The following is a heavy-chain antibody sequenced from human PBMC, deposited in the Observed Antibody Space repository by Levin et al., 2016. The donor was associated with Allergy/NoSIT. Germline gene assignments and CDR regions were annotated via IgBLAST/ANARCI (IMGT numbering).Heavy chain of an antibody. CDR1: GGSISSYY. J-gene: IGHJ6*03. Sequence: SETLSLTCTVSGGSISSYYWSWIRQPPGKGLEWIGYIYYSGSTNYNPSLKSRVTISVDTSKNQFSLKLSSVTAADTAVYYCARHGRGYYDFWSGYYNYYYYYMDVWGKGTTVTVSS. CDR3: ARHGRGYYDFWSGYYNYYYYYMDV. V-gene: IGHV4-59*08. CDR2: IYYSGST. D-gene: IGHD3-3*01.